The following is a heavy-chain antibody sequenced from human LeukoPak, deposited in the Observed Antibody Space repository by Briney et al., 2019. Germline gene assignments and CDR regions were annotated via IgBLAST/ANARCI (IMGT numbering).Heavy chain of an antibody. Sequence: GGSLRLSCAASGFTFSSYEMNWVRQAPGKGLEWVSYISSSGSTIYYADSVKGRFTISRDNAKNSLYLQMNSLRAEDTAVYYCASPSSKYSYGTAIDYWGQGTLVTVSS. J-gene: IGHJ4*02. CDR1: GFTFSSYE. D-gene: IGHD5-18*01. V-gene: IGHV3-48*03. CDR2: ISSSGSTI. CDR3: ASPSSKYSYGTAIDY.